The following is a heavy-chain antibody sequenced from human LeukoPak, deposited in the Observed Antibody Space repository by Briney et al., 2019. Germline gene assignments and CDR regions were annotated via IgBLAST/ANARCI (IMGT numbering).Heavy chain of an antibody. V-gene: IGHV3-7*01. J-gene: IGHJ4*02. D-gene: IGHD3-10*01. CDR3: ARGSQANYYGSADPFDY. CDR2: IKPDGREK. CDR1: GLTFRSYW. Sequence: GGSLRLSCAASGLTFRSYWMSWVRQAPGKGLEWVANIKPDGREKYYVDSVKGRFTISRDNAKNSLYMQMDSLRAGDTAVYYCARGSQANYYGSADPFDYWGQGTLVTVSS.